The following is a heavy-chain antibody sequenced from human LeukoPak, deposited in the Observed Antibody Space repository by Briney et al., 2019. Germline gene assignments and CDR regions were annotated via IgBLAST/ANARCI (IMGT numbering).Heavy chain of an antibody. D-gene: IGHD6-13*01. CDR2: INPNSGGT. CDR1: GYTFTGYY. CDR3: ARDSSSWYSADY. Sequence: ASVKVSCKASGYTFTGYYMHWVRQAPGQGLEWMGWINPNSGGTNYAQKFQGRVTMTRDTSISTAYMELSRLRSDDTAVYYCARDSSSWYSADYWGQGTLVTVSS. V-gene: IGHV1-2*02. J-gene: IGHJ4*02.